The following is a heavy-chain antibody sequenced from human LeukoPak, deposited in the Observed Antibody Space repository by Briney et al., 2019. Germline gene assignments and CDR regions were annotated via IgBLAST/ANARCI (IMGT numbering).Heavy chain of an antibody. CDR2: ISAYNGNT. Sequence: ASVKVSCKASGYTFTNFGISWVRQAPGQGLEWMGWISAYNGNTNYAQRLQGRVAMTTDTSTSTAYMELRSLRSDDTAVYYCARDRDYGDYNTQDLFVYWGQGTLVTVSS. CDR1: GYTFTNFG. J-gene: IGHJ4*02. CDR3: ARDRDYGDYNTQDLFVY. D-gene: IGHD4-17*01. V-gene: IGHV1-18*01.